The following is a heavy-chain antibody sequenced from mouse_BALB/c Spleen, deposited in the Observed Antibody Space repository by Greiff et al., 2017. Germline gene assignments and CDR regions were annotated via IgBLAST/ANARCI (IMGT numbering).Heavy chain of an antibody. D-gene: IGHD1-1*01. CDR3: ARDNYGSSYRFAY. CDR2: ISNLAYSI. J-gene: IGHJ3*01. Sequence: EVQVVESGGGLVQPGGSRKLSCAASGFTFSDYGMAWVRQAPGKGPEWVAFISNLAYSIYYADTVTGRFTISRENAKNTLYLEMSSLRSEDTAMYYCARDNYGSSYRFAYWGQGTLVTVSA. V-gene: IGHV5-15*02. CDR1: GFTFSDYG.